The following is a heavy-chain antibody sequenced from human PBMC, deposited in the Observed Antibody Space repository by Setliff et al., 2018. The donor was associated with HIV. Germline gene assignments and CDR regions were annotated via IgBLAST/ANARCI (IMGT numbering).Heavy chain of an antibody. CDR3: ARVSCSSWYSIPRYYYYSMDV. Sequence: SETLSLTCSVSGGSIRSYSWSWIRQPAGKDLEWIGRVSGSGTTNYNASLKSRVTMSVDTSKNHFSLRLSSVAAGDTAVYYCARVSCSSWYSIPRYYYYSMDVWGNGTTVTVSS. CDR2: VSGSGTT. D-gene: IGHD6-13*01. J-gene: IGHJ6*03. CDR1: GGSIRSYS. V-gene: IGHV4-4*07.